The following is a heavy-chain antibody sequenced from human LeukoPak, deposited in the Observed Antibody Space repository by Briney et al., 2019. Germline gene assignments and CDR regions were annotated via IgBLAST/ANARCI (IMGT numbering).Heavy chain of an antibody. J-gene: IGHJ4*02. V-gene: IGHV4-30-2*01. Sequence: PSETLSLTCAVSGGSISSGGVSWSWIRQPPGKGLEWIGYIYHSGTAYYHSSLRSRVAMSVDRSKNQFSLTLTSVTAADTAVYYCARDRGYGSLDYWGQGTLVTVSS. D-gene: IGHD3-10*01. CDR3: ARDRGYGSLDY. CDR2: IYHSGTA. CDR1: GGSISSGGVS.